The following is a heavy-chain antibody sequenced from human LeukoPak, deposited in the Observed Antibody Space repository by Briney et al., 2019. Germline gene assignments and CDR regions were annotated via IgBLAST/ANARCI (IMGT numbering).Heavy chain of an antibody. D-gene: IGHD2-2*01. J-gene: IGHJ4*02. CDR2: ISSTSSYI. Sequence: GGSLRLSCAASGFTFSISSMNWVRQAPGKGLEWVSSISSTSSYIYYADSVRGRFTISRDNAKNSLYLQINSLRAEDTAVYYCARDLQGPVVPTAFGYWGQGTLVTVSS. CDR1: GFTFSISS. CDR3: ARDLQGPVVPTAFGY. V-gene: IGHV3-21*01.